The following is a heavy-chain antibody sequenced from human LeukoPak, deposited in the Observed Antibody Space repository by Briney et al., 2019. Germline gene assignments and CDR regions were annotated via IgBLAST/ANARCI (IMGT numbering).Heavy chain of an antibody. Sequence: GASVKVSCKASGYTFTSYYMHWVRQAPGRGLEWMGWISAQTGNTNYVQKFQGRVTMTTDTSTSTAYMELRSLRSDDTAVYYCARDIATVQHQDWGQGTLVTVSS. CDR3: ARDIATVQHQD. D-gene: IGHD1-1*01. CDR2: ISAQTGNT. CDR1: GYTFTSYY. J-gene: IGHJ4*02. V-gene: IGHV1-18*04.